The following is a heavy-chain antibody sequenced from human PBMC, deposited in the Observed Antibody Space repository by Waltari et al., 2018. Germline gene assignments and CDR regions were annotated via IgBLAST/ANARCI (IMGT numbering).Heavy chain of an antibody. V-gene: IGHV1-8*01. Sequence: QVQLVQSGAEVKKPGASVKVSCKASGYTFTSYDINGVRQATGQGLEWRGWMNPNSGKTGYAQKFQGRVTMTRTTAISTAYMVLSSLRSEDTAVYYCARRTPHVDYWGQGTLVTVSS. J-gene: IGHJ4*02. CDR2: MNPNSGKT. CDR3: ARRTPHVDY. CDR1: GYTFTSYD.